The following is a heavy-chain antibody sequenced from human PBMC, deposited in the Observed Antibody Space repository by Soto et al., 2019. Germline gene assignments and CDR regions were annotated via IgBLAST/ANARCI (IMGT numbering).Heavy chain of an antibody. CDR1: GYTFTSYG. V-gene: IGHV1-18*01. J-gene: IGHJ4*02. D-gene: IGHD5-18*01. Sequence: QVQLVQSGAEVKKPGASVKVSCKASGYTFTSYGFSWVRQAPGQGLEWMGWISTYNGNTNYAQKFQGRVTMTTDTSTSTAYMELRILRSDDTAVYYCAREATSFGSSGYWGQGTLVTVSS. CDR2: ISTYNGNT. CDR3: AREATSFGSSGY.